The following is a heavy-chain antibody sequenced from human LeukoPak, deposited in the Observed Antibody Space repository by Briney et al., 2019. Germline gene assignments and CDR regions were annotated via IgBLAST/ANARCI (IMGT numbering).Heavy chain of an antibody. V-gene: IGHV1-2*02. J-gene: IGHJ5*02. CDR3: ARERIAAGNWFDP. CDR2: INPNSGGT. D-gene: IGHD6-13*01. CDR1: GYTFTGYF. Sequence: GASVRVSCKASGYTFTGYFINWVRQAPGQGLEWMGWINPNSGGTNYAQKFQGRVTMTRDTSISTAYMELSRLGSDDTAVYYCARERIAAGNWFDPWGQGTLVTVSS.